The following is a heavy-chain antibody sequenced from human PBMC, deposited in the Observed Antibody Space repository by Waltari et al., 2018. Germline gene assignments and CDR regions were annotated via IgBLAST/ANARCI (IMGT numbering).Heavy chain of an antibody. CDR2: IYYSGST. D-gene: IGHD3-16*01. J-gene: IGHJ6*03. CDR3: ARHLGRNNPYYYYYMDV. V-gene: IGHV4-39*01. Sequence: QLQLQESGPGLVKPSETLSLTCTVSGGSISSSSYYWGWIRQPPGKGLEWIGSIYYSGSTYYNPSLKSRVTISVDTSKNQFSLKLSSVTAADTAVYYCARHLGRNNPYYYYYMDVWGKGTTVTVSS. CDR1: GGSISSSSYY.